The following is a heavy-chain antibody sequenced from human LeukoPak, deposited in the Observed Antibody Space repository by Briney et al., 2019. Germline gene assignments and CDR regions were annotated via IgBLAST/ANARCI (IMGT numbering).Heavy chain of an antibody. V-gene: IGHV3-23*01. CDR3: ARYGGNSGSDY. CDR2: ISGSGGST. J-gene: IGHJ4*02. Sequence: GGSLRLSCAASGFTFSSYAMSWVRQAPGKGLEWVSAISGSGGSTYYADSVKGRFTITRDNSKNTLYLQMNSLRAEDTAVYYCARYGGNSGSDYWGQGTLVTVSS. CDR1: GFTFSSYA. D-gene: IGHD4-23*01.